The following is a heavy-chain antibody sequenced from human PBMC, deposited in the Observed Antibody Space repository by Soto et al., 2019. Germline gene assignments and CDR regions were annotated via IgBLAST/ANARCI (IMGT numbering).Heavy chain of an antibody. J-gene: IGHJ6*02. CDR2: IIPMYGTT. Sequence: QVQLVQSGAEVKKPGSSVRVSCTASEDTFSSYSISWVRQAPGQGLEWLGGIIPMYGTTNYAQIFQGRVTIIADESTYTASMELSSLRFDDTAVYYCARGVVTPSAAYYRMDVWGQGTTVAVSS. CDR1: EDTFSSYS. CDR3: ARGVVTPSAAYYRMDV. V-gene: IGHV1-69*01. D-gene: IGHD2-21*02.